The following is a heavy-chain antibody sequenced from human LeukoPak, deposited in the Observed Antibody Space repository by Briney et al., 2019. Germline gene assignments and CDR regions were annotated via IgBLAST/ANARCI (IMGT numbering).Heavy chain of an antibody. CDR3: ARDPPFRRGGSQLESRFDP. Sequence: ASVTVSCTASGYTFTSYAMHWVRQAPGQRLEWMGWINAGNGNTKYSQKFQGRVTITRDTYASTAYMELSSLRSEDTAVYYCARDPPFRRGGSQLESRFDPWGQGTLVTVSS. V-gene: IGHV1-3*01. D-gene: IGHD2-15*01. CDR2: INAGNGNT. J-gene: IGHJ5*02. CDR1: GYTFTSYA.